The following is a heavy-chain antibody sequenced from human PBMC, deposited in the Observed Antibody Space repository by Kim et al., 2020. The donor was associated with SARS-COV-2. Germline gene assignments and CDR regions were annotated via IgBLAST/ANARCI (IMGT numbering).Heavy chain of an antibody. CDR2: ISSSSSYI. CDR3: ARGRVDGETIDF. D-gene: IGHD3-10*01. CDR1: GFTFDSYT. Sequence: GGSLRLSCAASGFTFDSYTMNWVRQAPGKGLEWVSSISSSSSYIYYGDSVKGRFTISRDNAKNSLYLQMNSLRAGDTAVYYCARGRVDGETIDFWGQGTLVTVSS. V-gene: IGHV3-21*01. J-gene: IGHJ4*02.